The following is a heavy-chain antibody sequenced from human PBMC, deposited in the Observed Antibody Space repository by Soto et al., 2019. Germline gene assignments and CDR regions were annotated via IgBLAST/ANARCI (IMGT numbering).Heavy chain of an antibody. CDR2: VSGSNDKT. D-gene: IGHD3-16*01. CDR1: GYIFPSYG. J-gene: IGHJ4*02. Sequence: QVPLVQSGAEVKKPGASVKVSCKASGYIFPSYGINWVRQAPGQGLEWMGWVSGSNDKTNYAQRLQGRVTLTTDTSTSTAYMELTTLTSDDTAVYYCARGGIIIPDYWGQGTLVTVSS. CDR3: ARGGIIIPDY. V-gene: IGHV1-18*01.